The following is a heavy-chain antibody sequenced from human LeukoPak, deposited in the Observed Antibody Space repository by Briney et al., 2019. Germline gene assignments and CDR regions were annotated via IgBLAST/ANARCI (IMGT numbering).Heavy chain of an antibody. CDR2: ISSSSSYI. CDR3: ARADWDTAMIDY. CDR1: GFTFSSYS. V-gene: IGHV3-21*01. Sequence: PGGSLRLSCAASGFTFSSYSMNWVRQAPGRGLEWVSSISSSSSYIYYADSVKGRFTISRDNAKNSLYLQMNSLRAEDTAVYYCARADWDTAMIDYWGQGTLVTVSS. J-gene: IGHJ4*02. D-gene: IGHD5-18*01.